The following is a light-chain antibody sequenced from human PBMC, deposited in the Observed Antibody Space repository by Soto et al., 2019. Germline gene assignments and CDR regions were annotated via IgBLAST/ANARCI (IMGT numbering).Light chain of an antibody. CDR2: GAS. CDR3: QQYGSSPTT. Sequence: EIVLTQSPGTLSLSPGERATLSCRASQSVSAGYLAWYQQKPGQAPRFLIYGASTRATGIPDRFSGSGSGTDFTLTISRLEPEDFEVYYCQQYGSSPTTLGQGTKVDIK. V-gene: IGKV3-20*01. CDR1: QSVSAGY. J-gene: IGKJ1*01.